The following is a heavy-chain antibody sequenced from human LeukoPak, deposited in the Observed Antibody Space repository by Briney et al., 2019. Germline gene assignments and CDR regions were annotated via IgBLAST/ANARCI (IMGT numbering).Heavy chain of an antibody. V-gene: IGHV3-66*01. CDR2: IYSGGST. Sequence: GGSLRLSCAASGFTVSSKYMIWVRQAPGKGLAWVSVIYSGGSTYYADTVKGRFPISRAKSKTTLYLQMNSLRADDTAVYYCARVPNYYDSTLDYWGQGTLVTVSS. CDR1: GFTVSSKY. D-gene: IGHD3-22*01. J-gene: IGHJ4*02. CDR3: ARVPNYYDSTLDY.